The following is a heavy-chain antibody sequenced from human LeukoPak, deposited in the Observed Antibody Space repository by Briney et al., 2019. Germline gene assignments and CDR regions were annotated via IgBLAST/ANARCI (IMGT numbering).Heavy chain of an antibody. Sequence: GASVKVSCKASGYAFTSYGISWVRQAPGQGLEWMGWISAYNGNTNYAQKLQGRVTMTTDTSTSTAYMELRSLRSDDTAVYYCARDFWTYYDFWSGYSAFDYWGQGTLVTVSS. CDR2: ISAYNGNT. CDR3: ARDFWTYYDFWSGYSAFDY. CDR1: GYAFTSYG. J-gene: IGHJ4*02. V-gene: IGHV1-18*01. D-gene: IGHD3-3*01.